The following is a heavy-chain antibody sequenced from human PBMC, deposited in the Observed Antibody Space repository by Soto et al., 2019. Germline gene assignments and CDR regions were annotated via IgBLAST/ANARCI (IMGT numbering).Heavy chain of an antibody. CDR1: GFTFSSYG. CDR2: ISYDGSNK. Sequence: QVQLVESGGGVVQPGRSLRLSCAASGFTFSSYGMHWVRQAPGKGLEWVAVISYDGSNKYYADSVKGRFTISRDNSKNTLYLQMNSLRAEDTAVYYCARDLGYQRYYYGMDVWGQGTTVTVSS. CDR3: ARDLGYQRYYYGMDV. J-gene: IGHJ6*02. V-gene: IGHV3-30*03. D-gene: IGHD2-2*01.